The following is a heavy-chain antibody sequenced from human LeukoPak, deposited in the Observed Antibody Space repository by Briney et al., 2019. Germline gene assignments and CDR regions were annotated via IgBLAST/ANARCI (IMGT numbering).Heavy chain of an antibody. J-gene: IGHJ4*02. CDR3: ARDPGDGSAGFDY. CDR1: GYTFTGYY. CDR2: INPNSGGT. V-gene: IGHV1-2*02. D-gene: IGHD6-25*01. Sequence: ASVKVSCKASGYTFTGYYMHWVRQAPGQGLEWMGWINPNSGGTNYAQKFQGRVTMTRDTSISTAYMELSRLRSDDTAVYYCARDPGDGSAGFDYWGQGTLVTVSS.